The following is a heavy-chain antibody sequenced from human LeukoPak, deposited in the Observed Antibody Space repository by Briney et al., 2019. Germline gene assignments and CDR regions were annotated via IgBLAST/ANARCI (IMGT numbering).Heavy chain of an antibody. Sequence: ASVKVSRKASGYIFTGYYIYWVRQAPGQGLEWMGWINPNSGGTDSAQKFQGRVAMTRDTSLSTAYMELTRLTSDDTAVYYCARPQKYYSTSGYYLVSWGQGTLVTVSS. V-gene: IGHV1-2*02. CDR1: GYIFTGYY. J-gene: IGHJ4*02. CDR3: ARPQKYYSTSGYYLVS. D-gene: IGHD3-22*01. CDR2: INPNSGGT.